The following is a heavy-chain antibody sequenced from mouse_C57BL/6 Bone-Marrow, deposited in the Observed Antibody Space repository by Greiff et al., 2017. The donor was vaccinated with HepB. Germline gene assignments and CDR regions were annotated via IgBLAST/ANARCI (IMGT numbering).Heavy chain of an antibody. Sequence: EVNVVESGGDLVKPGGSLKLSCAASGFTFSSYGMSWVRQTPDKRLEWVATISSGGSYTYYPDSVKGRFTISRDNAKNTLYLQMSSLKSEDTAMYYCARRSTSPFAYWGQGTLVTVSA. CDR3: ARRSTSPFAY. D-gene: IGHD5-1*01. V-gene: IGHV5-6*02. CDR1: GFTFSSYG. J-gene: IGHJ3*01. CDR2: ISSGGSYT.